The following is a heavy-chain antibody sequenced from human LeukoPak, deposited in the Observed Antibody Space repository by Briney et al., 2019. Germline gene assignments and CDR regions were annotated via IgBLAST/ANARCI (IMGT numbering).Heavy chain of an antibody. Sequence: SETLSLTCTVSGGSISSYYWSWIRQPAGKGLEWIGRIYTSGSTNYNPSLKSRAPISVHKSKNQFSLRLSSVTAADTAVYYCARGPPITRTYHYYMDVWGKGTTVTVSS. V-gene: IGHV4-4*07. CDR2: IYTSGST. CDR1: GGSISSYY. CDR3: ARGPPITRTYHYYMDV. D-gene: IGHD3-3*01. J-gene: IGHJ6*03.